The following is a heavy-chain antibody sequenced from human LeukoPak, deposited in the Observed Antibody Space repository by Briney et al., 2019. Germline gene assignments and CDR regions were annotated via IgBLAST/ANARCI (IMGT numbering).Heavy chain of an antibody. CDR2: IYYSGST. V-gene: IGHV4-31*03. J-gene: IGHJ6*02. CDR1: GGSISSGGYY. D-gene: IGHD6-19*01. Sequence: SETLSLTCTVSGGSISSGGYYWSWIRQHPGKGLEWIGYIYYSGSTYYNPSLKSRVTISVDTSKNQFSLKLSSVTAADTAVYYCARVGIAVAAVANQKTYYYYYGMDVWGQGTTVTVSS. CDR3: ARVGIAVAAVANQKTYYYYYGMDV.